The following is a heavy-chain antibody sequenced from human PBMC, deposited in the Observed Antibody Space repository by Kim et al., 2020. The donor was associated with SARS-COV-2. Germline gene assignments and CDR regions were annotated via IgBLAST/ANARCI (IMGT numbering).Heavy chain of an antibody. CDR1: GFTFSSYS. Sequence: GGSLRLSCAASGFTFSSYSMNWVRQAPGKGLEWVSYISSSSSTIYYADSVKGRFTISRDNAKNSLYLQMNSLRDEDTAVYYCARDRAGYSYGYYYFDYWGQGTLVTVSS. V-gene: IGHV3-48*02. CDR3: ARDRAGYSYGYYYFDY. J-gene: IGHJ4*02. D-gene: IGHD5-18*01. CDR2: ISSSSSTI.